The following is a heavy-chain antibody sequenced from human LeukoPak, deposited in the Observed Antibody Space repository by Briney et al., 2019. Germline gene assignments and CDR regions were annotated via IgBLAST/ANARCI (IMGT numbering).Heavy chain of an antibody. CDR2: ISSSSSYI. Sequence: GGSLRLSCAASGFTFSSYSMNWVRQAPGKGLEWVSYISSSSSYIYYADSVKGRFTISRDNAKNSLYLQMNSLRAEDTALYYCAKDIGFKPAAYYYYYGMDVWGQRTTVTVSS. CDR3: AKDIGFKPAAYYYYYGMDV. D-gene: IGHD2-2*01. CDR1: GFTFSSYS. J-gene: IGHJ6*02. V-gene: IGHV3-21*04.